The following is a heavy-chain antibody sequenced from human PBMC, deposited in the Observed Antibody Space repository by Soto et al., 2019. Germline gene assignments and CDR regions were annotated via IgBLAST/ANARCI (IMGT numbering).Heavy chain of an antibody. Sequence: QVQLQESGPGLVESSQTLSLTCTVSGGSISTGGYYWTWIRQHPGKGLEWIGYIYYTGSTYYNPSLKSRATISVDTSKNQFSLWLSSVTAADTAVYYCARDFDADDAFDIWGQGTMVTVSS. D-gene: IGHD2-2*01. J-gene: IGHJ3*02. CDR2: IYYTGST. CDR3: ARDFDADDAFDI. CDR1: GGSISTGGYY. V-gene: IGHV4-31*03.